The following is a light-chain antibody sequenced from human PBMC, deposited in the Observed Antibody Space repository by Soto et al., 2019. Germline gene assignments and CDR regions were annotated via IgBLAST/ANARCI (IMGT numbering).Light chain of an antibody. Sequence: QSVLTRPASVSGSPGQSLTISCTGTSSDVGSYSLLSWYQHHPGKAPKLIIYEDIKGPSGVSNRFSGSKSGNTASLRISGLQAEDEADYYCYTYAGGSTYLFGTGT. J-gene: IGLJ1*01. CDR1: SSDVGSYSL. CDR2: EDI. CDR3: YTYAGGSTYL. V-gene: IGLV2-23*01.